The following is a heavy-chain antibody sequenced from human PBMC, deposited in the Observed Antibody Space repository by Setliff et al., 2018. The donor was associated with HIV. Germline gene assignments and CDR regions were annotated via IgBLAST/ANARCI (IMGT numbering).Heavy chain of an antibody. CDR1: GDSVNSYNYY. J-gene: IGHJ4*02. CDR3: VRNSFDYVEEE. D-gene: IGHD3-9*01. CDR2: IYYSGSS. Sequence: PSETLSLTCKVSGDSVNSYNYYWSWIRQHPGKGQEWIGYIYYSGSSYYNPSVRSRVIMSLDTSENHFSLKLSSVTAADTAVYYCVRNSFDYVEEEWGQGTQVTVSS. V-gene: IGHV4-31*03.